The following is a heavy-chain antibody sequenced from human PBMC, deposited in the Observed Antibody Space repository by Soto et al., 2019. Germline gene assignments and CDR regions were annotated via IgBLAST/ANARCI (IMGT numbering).Heavy chain of an antibody. CDR2: INPNSGGT. Sequence: GASVKVSCKASGYTFTGYYMHWVRQAPGQGLEWMGWINPNSGGTNYAQRFQGRVTMTRDTSISTAYMELSRLRSDDTAVYYCVSPHLTHDAFDIWGQGTMVTVSS. D-gene: IGHD7-27*01. J-gene: IGHJ3*02. CDR3: VSPHLTHDAFDI. CDR1: GYTFTGYY. V-gene: IGHV1-2*02.